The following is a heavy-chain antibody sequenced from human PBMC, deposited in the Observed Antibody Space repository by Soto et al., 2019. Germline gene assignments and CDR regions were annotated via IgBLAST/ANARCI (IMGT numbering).Heavy chain of an antibody. D-gene: IGHD6-13*01. J-gene: IGHJ6*02. CDR2: INAANGNT. V-gene: IGHV1-3*01. Sequence: ASVKVSCKASGYTFTSYAMHWVRQAPGQRLEWMGWINAANGNTKYSQKFQGRVTITRDTSASTAYMELNSLKTEDTAVYYCTTDRVSSSSWYADYYYGMDVWGQGTTVTVSS. CDR3: TTDRVSSSSWYADYYYGMDV. CDR1: GYTFTSYA.